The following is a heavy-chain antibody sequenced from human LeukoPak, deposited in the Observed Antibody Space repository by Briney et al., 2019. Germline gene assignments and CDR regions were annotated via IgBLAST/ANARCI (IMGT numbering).Heavy chain of an antibody. V-gene: IGHV3-30*03. J-gene: IGHJ3*02. CDR1: GFTFSSYG. Sequence: PGGSLRLSCAASGFTFSSYGMHWVRQAPGKGLEWVAVISYGGSNKYYADSVKGRFTISRDNSKNTLYLQMNSLRAEDTAVYYCVRIAAAGAAFDIWGQGTMVTVSS. D-gene: IGHD6-13*01. CDR2: ISYGGSNK. CDR3: VRIAAAGAAFDI.